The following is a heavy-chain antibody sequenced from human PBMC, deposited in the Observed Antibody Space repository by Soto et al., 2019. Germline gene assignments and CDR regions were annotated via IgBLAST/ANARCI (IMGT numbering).Heavy chain of an antibody. D-gene: IGHD6-19*01. V-gene: IGHV3-23*01. CDR1: GFTFSSYA. J-gene: IGHJ4*02. Sequence: EVQLLESGGGLVQPGESLRLSCAASGFTFSSYAMSWVRQAPGKGLEWVSTISGSGGSTHYADSVKSQFTISRDNSKNMLYLQVNSLRAEDTAVYYCAKSIVAVAGPVDYWGQGTLVTVSS. CDR3: AKSIVAVAGPVDY. CDR2: ISGSGGST.